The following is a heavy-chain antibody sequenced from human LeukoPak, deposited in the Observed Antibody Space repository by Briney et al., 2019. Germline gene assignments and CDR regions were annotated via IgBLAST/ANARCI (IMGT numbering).Heavy chain of an antibody. CDR1: GGSISSGGYY. D-gene: IGHD1-26*01. J-gene: IGHJ4*02. V-gene: IGHV4-31*03. Sequence: PSETLSLTCTVSGGSISSGGYYWSWIRQHPGKGLEWIGYIYYSGGTYYNPSLKSRVTISVDTSKNQFSLKLSSVTAADTAVYYCPRSFVGAPGDYWGQGTLVTVSS. CDR3: PRSFVGAPGDY. CDR2: IYYSGGT.